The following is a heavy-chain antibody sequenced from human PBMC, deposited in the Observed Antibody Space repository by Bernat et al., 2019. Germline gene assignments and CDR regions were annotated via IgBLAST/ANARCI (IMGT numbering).Heavy chain of an antibody. V-gene: IGHV4-39*01. Sequence: QLQLQESGPGLVKPSETLSLTCTVSGGSISSSSYYWGWIRQPPGKGLAWIGSIYYSGSTYYNPSLKSRVTISVDTSKNQFSLKLSSVTAADTAVYYCARLMKGSLDNWGQGTLVTVSS. CDR1: GGSISSSSYY. CDR2: IYYSGST. J-gene: IGHJ4*02. D-gene: IGHD1-26*01. CDR3: ARLMKGSLDN.